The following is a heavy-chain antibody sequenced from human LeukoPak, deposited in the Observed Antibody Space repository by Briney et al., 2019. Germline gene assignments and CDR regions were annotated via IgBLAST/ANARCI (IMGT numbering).Heavy chain of an antibody. CDR1: GFTFSSYG. CDR2: IRYDGSNK. V-gene: IGHV3-30*02. J-gene: IGHJ4*02. CDR3: AKGPGVVVVAATLGETSYFDY. Sequence: GGSLRLSCAASGFTFSSYGMHWVRQAPGKGLEWVAFIRYDGSNKYYADSVKGRFTISRDNSKNTLYLQMNSLRAEDTAVYYCAKGPGVVVVAATLGETSYFDYWGQGTLVTVSS. D-gene: IGHD2-15*01.